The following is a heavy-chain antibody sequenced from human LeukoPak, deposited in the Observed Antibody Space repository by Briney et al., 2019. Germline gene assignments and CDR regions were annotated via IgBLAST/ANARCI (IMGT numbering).Heavy chain of an antibody. J-gene: IGHJ4*02. V-gene: IGHV4-4*07. CDR3: ARDWRYCSGGSCSYYFDY. Sequence: NTSETLSLTCTVSGGSISSYYWSWIRQPAGKGLEWIGRIYTSGSTNYNPSLNSRVTISVDKSKNHFSLKLTSVTAADTAVYYCARDWRYCSGGSCSYYFDYWGQGALVTVSS. CDR1: GGSISSYY. CDR2: IYTSGST. D-gene: IGHD2-15*01.